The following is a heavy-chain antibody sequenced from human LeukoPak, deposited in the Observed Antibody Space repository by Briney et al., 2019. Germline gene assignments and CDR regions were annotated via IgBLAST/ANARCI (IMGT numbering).Heavy chain of an antibody. Sequence: SETLSLTCTVSGGSISSYYWSWIRQPPGKGLEYIGYISYSGSTNYNPSLKSRVTISIDTSKSQFSLKLSSVTAADTAVYYCASLYSSDYRVVDYWGQGTLVTVSS. J-gene: IGHJ4*02. CDR2: ISYSGST. CDR1: GGSISSYY. V-gene: IGHV4-59*01. CDR3: ASLYSSDYRVVDY. D-gene: IGHD3-22*01.